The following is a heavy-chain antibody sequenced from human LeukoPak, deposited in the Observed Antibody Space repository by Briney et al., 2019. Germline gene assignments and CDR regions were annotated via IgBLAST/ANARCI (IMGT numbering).Heavy chain of an antibody. V-gene: IGHV3-23*01. Sequence: PGGSLRLSCAASGFTFSTYAMSWVRQAPGKGLEWLSAISSSGSTTYYADSVKGRFTISRDNSKNTLYLQMNSLRAEDTAVYYCARDLNYYDSSGYGHWGQGTLVTVSS. D-gene: IGHD3-22*01. CDR2: ISSSGSTT. J-gene: IGHJ4*02. CDR3: ARDLNYYDSSGYGH. CDR1: GFTFSTYA.